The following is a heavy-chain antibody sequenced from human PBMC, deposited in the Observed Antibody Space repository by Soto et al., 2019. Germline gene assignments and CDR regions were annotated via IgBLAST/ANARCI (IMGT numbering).Heavy chain of an antibody. CDR2: IYYLGRT. V-gene: IGHV4-59*01. D-gene: IGHD1-26*01. CDR3: ARDPVGVTHFDY. J-gene: IGHJ4*02. Sequence: SETLCLTSSVDYSRTEDWNWIRQPPGKGLEWIGYIYYLGRTNYNSSLKSRITMSIDTSKNQFSLKLSSVTAADTAIYYCARDPVGVTHFDYWGQGAPVTVSS. CDR1: YSRTED.